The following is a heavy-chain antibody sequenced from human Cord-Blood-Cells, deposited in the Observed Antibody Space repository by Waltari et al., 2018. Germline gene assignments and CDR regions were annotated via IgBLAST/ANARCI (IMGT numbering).Heavy chain of an antibody. Sequence: QLQLQESGPGLVKPSETLSLTCTVSGGSISSSSYYWGWIRQPPGKGLEWIGSIYYSGSTYYNPSLKRRVTISVDTSKNQFSLKLSSVTAADTAVYYCARSRGYSYGDAFDIWGQGTMVTVSS. CDR3: ARSRGYSYGDAFDI. D-gene: IGHD5-18*01. V-gene: IGHV4-39*01. CDR1: GGSISSSSYY. J-gene: IGHJ3*02. CDR2: IYYSGST.